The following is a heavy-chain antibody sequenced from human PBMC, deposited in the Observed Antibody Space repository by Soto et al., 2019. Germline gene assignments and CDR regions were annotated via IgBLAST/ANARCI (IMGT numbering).Heavy chain of an antibody. CDR3: SPSSRGARQVYKWLNP. CDR2: IYWNDDK. J-gene: IGHJ5*02. V-gene: IGHV2-5*01. Sequence: SRPTLVNPTHTLTLTCTFSGFSLSTSGVGVGWIRQPPGKALEWLALIYWNDDKRYSPSLKSRLTITKDTSKNRVVLIMDNLEPMDTATYYCSPSSRGARQVYKWLNPWGEGTLVTVSS. D-gene: IGHD6-6*01. CDR1: GFSLSTSGVG.